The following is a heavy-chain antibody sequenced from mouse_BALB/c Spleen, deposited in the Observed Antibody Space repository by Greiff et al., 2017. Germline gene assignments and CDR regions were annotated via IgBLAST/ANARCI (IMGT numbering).Heavy chain of an antibody. V-gene: IGHV14-1*02. CDR2: IDPENGNT. CDR1: GFNIKDYY. D-gene: IGHD1-2*01. J-gene: IGHJ4*01. CDR3: ARRTTATRAMDY. Sequence: EVQLQQSGAELVRPGALVKLSCKASGFNIKDYYMHWVKQRPEQGLEWIGWIDPENGNTIYDPKFQGKASITADTSSNTAYLQLSSLTSEDTAVYYCARRTTATRAMDYWGQGTSVTVSS.